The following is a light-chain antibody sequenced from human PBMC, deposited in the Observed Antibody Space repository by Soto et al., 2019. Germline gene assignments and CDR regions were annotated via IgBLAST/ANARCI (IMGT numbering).Light chain of an antibody. CDR1: SSDVGGYNY. CDR3: SSYTSMSTVV. J-gene: IGLJ2*01. Sequence: QSALTQPASVSGSPGQSITISCTGTSSDVGGYNYFSWYQQHPGKATKLMIYDVSNRPSGVSNRFSGTKSGNTASLTICGLQAEDEAYYYVSSYTSMSTVVFGGGTKLTVL. CDR2: DVS. V-gene: IGLV2-14*01.